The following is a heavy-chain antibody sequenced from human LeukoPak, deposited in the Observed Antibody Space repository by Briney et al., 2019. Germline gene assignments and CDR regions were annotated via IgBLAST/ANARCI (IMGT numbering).Heavy chain of an antibody. CDR1: GFTFRNYW. Sequence: GGSLRLSCAASGFTFRNYWMSWVRQAPGTGLEWVANIKQDGSDRNYVTSVRGRFTISRDNAESSLYLQMNSLRVEDTAVYYCVRDLAVAGTCFDSWGQGTLVTVSS. D-gene: IGHD6-19*01. V-gene: IGHV3-7*03. CDR3: VRDLAVAGTCFDS. CDR2: IKQDGSDR. J-gene: IGHJ4*02.